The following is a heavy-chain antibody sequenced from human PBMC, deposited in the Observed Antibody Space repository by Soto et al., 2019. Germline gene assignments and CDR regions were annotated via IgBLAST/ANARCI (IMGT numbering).Heavy chain of an antibody. CDR1: GDSINNSHW. Sequence: QVQLQESGPGLVQPSGTLSLTCAVSGDSINNSHWWSWVRQTPGKGLEWIGETYHSGTTNYNPSRKPKVTISIEKSRNQFSLKMNSVTAADTAVYYCAREVNSSPARGPNWFDPWGQGTLVTVSS. D-gene: IGHD6-13*01. V-gene: IGHV4-4*02. J-gene: IGHJ5*02. CDR3: AREVNSSPARGPNWFDP. CDR2: TYHSGTT.